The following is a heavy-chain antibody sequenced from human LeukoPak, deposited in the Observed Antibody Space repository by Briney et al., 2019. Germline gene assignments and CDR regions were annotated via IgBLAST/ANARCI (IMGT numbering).Heavy chain of an antibody. V-gene: IGHV4-39*01. CDR3: ARTRLYYDFWSGHKGNAFDI. Sequence: SETLSLTCTVSGGSISSSSYYWGWIRQPPGKGLEWIGSIYYSGSTYYNPSLKSRVTISVDTSKNQFSLKLSSVTAADTAVYYCARTRLYYDFWSGHKGNAFDIWGQGTMVTVSS. J-gene: IGHJ3*02. D-gene: IGHD3-3*01. CDR1: GGSISSSSYY. CDR2: IYYSGST.